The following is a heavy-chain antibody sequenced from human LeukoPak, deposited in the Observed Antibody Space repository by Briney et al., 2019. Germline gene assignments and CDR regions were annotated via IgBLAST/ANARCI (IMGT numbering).Heavy chain of an antibody. J-gene: IGHJ6*03. Sequence: SVKVSCKASGGTFSSYAISWVRQAPGQGLEWMGEIIPIFGTANYAQKFQGRVTITADESTSTAYMELSSLRSEDTAVYYCATLGRDIVVPEDYYYYMDVWGKGTTVTVSS. CDR1: GGTFSSYA. D-gene: IGHD2-15*01. V-gene: IGHV1-69*13. CDR3: ATLGRDIVVPEDYYYYMDV. CDR2: IIPIFGTA.